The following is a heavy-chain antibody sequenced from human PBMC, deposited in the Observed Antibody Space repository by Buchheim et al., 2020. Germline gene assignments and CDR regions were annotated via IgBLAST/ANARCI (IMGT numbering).Heavy chain of an antibody. V-gene: IGHV4-31*03. CDR3: ARGSYDSSGYYNPPEYFQH. J-gene: IGHJ1*01. Sequence: QVQLQESGPGLVKPSQTLSLTCTVSGCSISSGGYYWSWIRQHPGKGLEWIGYIYYSGSTYYNPSLKSRVTISVDTSKNQFSLKLSSVTAADTAVYYCARGSYDSSGYYNPPEYFQHWDQGTL. D-gene: IGHD3-22*01. CDR2: IYYSGST. CDR1: GCSISSGGYY.